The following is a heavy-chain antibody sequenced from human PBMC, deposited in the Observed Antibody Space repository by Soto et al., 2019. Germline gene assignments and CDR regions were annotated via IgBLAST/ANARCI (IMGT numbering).Heavy chain of an antibody. CDR3: ARDIDG. Sequence: EVQVVESGGGLVQPGGSLRLSCAASGFTFSSYSMNWVRQAPGKGLEWVSYISSSSSTKFYADSVTGRFTISRDNARNSLYLQMNSLRAEDTAVYYCARDIDGGGQGTLVTVSS. CDR1: GFTFSSYS. D-gene: IGHD2-15*01. V-gene: IGHV3-48*01. J-gene: IGHJ4*02. CDR2: ISSSSSTK.